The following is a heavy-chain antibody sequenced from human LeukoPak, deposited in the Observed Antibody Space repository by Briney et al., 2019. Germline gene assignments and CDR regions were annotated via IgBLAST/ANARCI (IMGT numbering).Heavy chain of an antibody. D-gene: IGHD6-13*01. CDR3: ARGTIAAAGYYYFDY. Sequence: PGGSLRLSCAASGFTFSSYWMSGVRQAPGKGLEWVANIKQDESDKCYVDSVKRRFTISRDNAKNSLYLQMNSLRAEDTAVYYCARGTIAAAGYYYFDYWGQGTQVTVSS. J-gene: IGHJ4*02. V-gene: IGHV3-7*04. CDR1: GFTFSSYW. CDR2: IKQDESDK.